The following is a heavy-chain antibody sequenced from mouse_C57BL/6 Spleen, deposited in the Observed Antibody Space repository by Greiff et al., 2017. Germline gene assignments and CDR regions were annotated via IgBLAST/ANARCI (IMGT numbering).Heavy chain of an antibody. V-gene: IGHV5-9-1*02. CDR3: TRASYYYGSSYYDYAMDY. CDR1: GFTFSSYA. Sequence: EVQLLESGEGLVKPGGSLKLSCAASGFTFSSYAMSWVRQTPGQRLEWVAYFYSGGDCIYYADTVKGRFTISRDNARNTLYLQMSSLKSEDTAMYYCTRASYYYGSSYYDYAMDYWGQGTSVTVSS. CDR2: FYSGGDCI. D-gene: IGHD1-1*01. J-gene: IGHJ4*01.